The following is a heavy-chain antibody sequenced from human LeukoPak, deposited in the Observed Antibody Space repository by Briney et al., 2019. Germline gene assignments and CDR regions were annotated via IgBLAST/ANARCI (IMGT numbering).Heavy chain of an antibody. CDR1: GFTFSSYS. Sequence: PGGSLRLSCAASGFTFSSYSMNWVRQAPGKGLEWVSSISSSSSYIYYADSVKGRFTISRDNAKNSLYLQMNSLRAEDTAVYYCARADHSSSWYGYFDYWGQGTLVTVSS. CDR2: ISSSSSYI. D-gene: IGHD6-13*01. V-gene: IGHV3-21*01. CDR3: ARADHSSSWYGYFDY. J-gene: IGHJ4*02.